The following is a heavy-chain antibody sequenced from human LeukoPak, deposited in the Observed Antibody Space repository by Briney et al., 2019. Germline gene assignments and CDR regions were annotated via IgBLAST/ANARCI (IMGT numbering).Heavy chain of an antibody. CDR1: GGSFSGYY. J-gene: IGHJ4*02. CDR3: ARGRGYVFYYFDY. D-gene: IGHD3-10*01. Sequence: SETLSLTCAVYGGSFSGYYWSWIRQPPGKGLEWIGEINHSGSTNYNPSLKSRVTISVDTSKNQFSLKLSSVTAADTAVYYCARGRGYVFYYFDYWGQGTQVTVSS. CDR2: INHSGST. V-gene: IGHV4-34*01.